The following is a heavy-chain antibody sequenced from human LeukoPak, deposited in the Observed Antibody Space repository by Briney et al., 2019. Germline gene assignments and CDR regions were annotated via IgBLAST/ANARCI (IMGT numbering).Heavy chain of an antibody. J-gene: IGHJ4*02. CDR1: GYTFISYG. CDR2: ISAYNGNT. Sequence: ASVKVSCKASGYTFISYGISWVRQAPGQGLEWMGWISAYNGNTNYAQKLQGRVTMTTDTSTSTAYMELRSLRSDDTAVYYCARVPSIAVTGTIDYWGQGTLVTVSS. D-gene: IGHD6-19*01. CDR3: ARVPSIAVTGTIDY. V-gene: IGHV1-18*01.